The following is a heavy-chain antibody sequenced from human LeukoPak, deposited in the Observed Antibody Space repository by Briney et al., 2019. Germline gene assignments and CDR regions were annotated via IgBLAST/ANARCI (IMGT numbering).Heavy chain of an antibody. Sequence: ASVKVSCKASGYTFASYGISWVRQAPGQGLEWMGWISAYNGNTNYAQKLQGRVTMTTDTSTSTAYMELRSLRSDDTAVYYCARVVFVGGIFDYWGQGTLVTVSS. CDR3: ARVVFVGGIFDY. CDR1: GYTFASYG. CDR2: ISAYNGNT. D-gene: IGHD2-8*01. V-gene: IGHV1-18*01. J-gene: IGHJ4*02.